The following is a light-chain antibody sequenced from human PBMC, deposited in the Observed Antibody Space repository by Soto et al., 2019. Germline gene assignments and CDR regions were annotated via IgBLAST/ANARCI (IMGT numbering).Light chain of an antibody. Sequence: EIVLTQSPGTLSLSPGERATLSCRASQSVSSTYLAWYQQKPGQAPRLLIYGASSRETGIPDTFSGSGSGTDFTLTISRLEPEDFAVYYCQQYDCSPYTFGQGTKLEIK. CDR1: QSVSSTY. J-gene: IGKJ2*01. CDR3: QQYDCSPYT. V-gene: IGKV3-20*01. CDR2: GAS.